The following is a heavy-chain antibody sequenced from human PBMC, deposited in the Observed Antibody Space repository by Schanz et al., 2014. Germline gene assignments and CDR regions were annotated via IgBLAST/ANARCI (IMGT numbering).Heavy chain of an antibody. J-gene: IGHJ4*02. Sequence: QVQLVESGGGVVQPGRSLRLSCAASGFTFSNFAMHWVRQAPGKGLEWVTIISHDGSIQYGADSVKGRFTLSRDNSKNTMDLQMNSLRPEDTAVYYCARDDGGGYNQIDYWGQGALVTVSS. D-gene: IGHD5-12*01. CDR2: ISHDGSIQ. V-gene: IGHV3-30*04. CDR1: GFTFSNFA. CDR3: ARDDGGGYNQIDY.